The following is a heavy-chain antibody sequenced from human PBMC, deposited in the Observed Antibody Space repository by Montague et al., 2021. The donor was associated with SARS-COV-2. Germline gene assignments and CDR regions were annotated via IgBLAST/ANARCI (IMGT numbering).Heavy chain of an antibody. Sequence: LVKPTQTLTLTCTFSGFSLSTRGMRANWIRQPAGKGLEWIGRIYTSGSTNYNPSLKSRVTISVDTSKNQFSLKLSSVTAADTAVYFCAREWGGYQPRVNAFNIWGQGTMVTVSS. CDR2: IYTSGST. J-gene: IGHJ3*02. V-gene: IGHV4-61*02. CDR1: GFSLSTRG. D-gene: IGHD3-16*02. CDR3: AREWGGYQPRVNAFNI.